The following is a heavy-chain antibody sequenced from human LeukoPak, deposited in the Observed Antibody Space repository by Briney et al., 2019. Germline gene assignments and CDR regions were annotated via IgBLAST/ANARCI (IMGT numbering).Heavy chain of an antibody. CDR2: ISSSGSTI. J-gene: IGHJ5*02. CDR3: ARGRYCSSTSCRPYNWFDP. V-gene: IGHV3-48*03. Sequence: GGSLRLSCAASGFTFSSYEMNWVRQAPGKGLEWVSYISSSGSTIYYADSVKGRFTISRDNAKNSLYLQMNSPRAEDTAVYYCARGRYCSSTSCRPYNWFDPWGQGTLVTVSS. CDR1: GFTFSSYE. D-gene: IGHD2-2*01.